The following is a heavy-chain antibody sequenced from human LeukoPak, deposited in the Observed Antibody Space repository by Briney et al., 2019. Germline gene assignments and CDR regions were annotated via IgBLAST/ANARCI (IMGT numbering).Heavy chain of an antibody. CDR2: INSDGSST. CDR3: ARLGIRGVIIYH. J-gene: IGHJ5*02. Sequence: GGSLRLSCAASGFTFSSYWMHWVRQAPGKGLVWVSRINSDGSSTSYADSVKGRFTISRDNAKNTLYLQMNSLRAEDTAVYYCARLGIRGVIIYHWGQGTLVTVSS. V-gene: IGHV3-74*01. CDR1: GFTFSSYW. D-gene: IGHD3-10*01.